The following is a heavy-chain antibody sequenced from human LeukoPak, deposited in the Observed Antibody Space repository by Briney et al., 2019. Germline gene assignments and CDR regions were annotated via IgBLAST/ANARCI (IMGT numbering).Heavy chain of an antibody. CDR2: LYYSGSA. CDR1: GGSISSYY. V-gene: IGHV4-59*01. CDR3: ARKGSGTYSPFDY. D-gene: IGHD1-26*01. J-gene: IGHJ4*02. Sequence: SETLSLTCTVSGGSISSYYWSWIRQPPGKGLEWIGYLYYSGSAKCNPSLKSRVTISVDTSENHFSLKLSSVTAADTAVYYCARKGSGTYSPFDYWGPGTLVTVSS.